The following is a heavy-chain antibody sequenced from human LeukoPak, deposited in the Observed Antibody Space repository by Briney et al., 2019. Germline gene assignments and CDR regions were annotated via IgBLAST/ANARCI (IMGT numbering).Heavy chain of an antibody. CDR3: ARGEWSSSPFDY. Sequence: GGSLRLSCAASGFTFSSYWMSWVRQAPGKGLEWVANIKQDGSETYYADSVKGRFTISRDNGKNSLHLQMNSLRAEDTALYYCARGEWSSSPFDYWGQGTLVTVSS. V-gene: IGHV3-7*01. CDR2: IKQDGSET. CDR1: GFTFSSYW. D-gene: IGHD6-6*01. J-gene: IGHJ4*02.